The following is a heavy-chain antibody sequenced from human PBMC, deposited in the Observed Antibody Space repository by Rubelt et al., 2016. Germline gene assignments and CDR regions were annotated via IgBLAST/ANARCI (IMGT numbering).Heavy chain of an antibody. D-gene: IGHD3-10*01. Sequence: VQLVESGGGLVQPGGSLRLSCAASGFIFSSYAMSWVRQAPGKGLEWVSGISGSGGSAYYADSVKGRFTISRDNAKNTLYLQMNSRTAEDSAVDYCARDVYGSGSYNFQFDYWGRGTLVTVSS. V-gene: IGHV3-23*04. CDR3: ARDVYGSGSYNFQFDY. CDR1: GFIFSSYA. J-gene: IGHJ4*02. CDR2: ISGSGGSA.